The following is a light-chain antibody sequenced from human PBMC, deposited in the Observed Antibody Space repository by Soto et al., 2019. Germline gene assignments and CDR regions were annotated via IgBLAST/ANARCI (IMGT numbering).Light chain of an antibody. CDR1: KSVSNN. CDR2: GAS. J-gene: IGKJ4*01. Sequence: EIVMTQSPATLSVSPGERAILSCRASKSVSNNLAWYQQKPGQAPRLLIYGASTRATGIPARFSGGGSGTDFTLSISSLQSEDFAIYYCQQYNNWPPLTFGGGTKVEIK. V-gene: IGKV3-15*01. CDR3: QQYNNWPPLT.